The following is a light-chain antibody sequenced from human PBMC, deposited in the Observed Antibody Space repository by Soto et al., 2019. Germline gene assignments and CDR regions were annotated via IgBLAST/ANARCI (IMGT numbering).Light chain of an antibody. J-gene: IGKJ5*01. CDR3: QQRRSWPPTIT. Sequence: EIVLTQSPATLSLSPGERATLSCRASQSVSTYLAWYQKRPGQAPTLLISDDSYRATDIPTRFSGSGSGTDFTLTISSLEPEDFAVYYCQQRRSWPPTITFGQGTRLEI. CDR1: QSVSTY. CDR2: DDS. V-gene: IGKV3-11*01.